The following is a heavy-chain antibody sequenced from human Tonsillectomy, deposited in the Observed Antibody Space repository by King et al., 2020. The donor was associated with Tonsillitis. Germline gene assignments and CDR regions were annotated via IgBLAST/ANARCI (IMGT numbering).Heavy chain of an antibody. J-gene: IGHJ3*02. CDR1: GGTFSSYA. D-gene: IGHD2-15*01. CDR3: ARERGILRYCSGGSCFDAFDI. CDR2: IIPIFGTA. V-gene: IGHV1-69*12. Sequence: QLVQSGAEVKKPGSSVKVSCKASGGTFSSYAISWVRQAPGQGLEWMGGIIPIFGTANYARKFQGRVTITADESTSTAYMELSSLRSEDTAVYYCARERGILRYCSGGSCFDAFDIWGQGTMVTVSS.